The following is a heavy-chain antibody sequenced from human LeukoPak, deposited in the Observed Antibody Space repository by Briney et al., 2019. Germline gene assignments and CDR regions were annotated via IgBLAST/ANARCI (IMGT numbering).Heavy chain of an antibody. Sequence: ASVKASCKASGGTFSSYAISWVRQAPGQGLEWMGGIIPIFGTANYAQKFQGRVTITADESTSTAYMELSSLRSEDTAVYYCARSDSSGWYVAGYWGQGTLVTVSS. CDR2: IIPIFGTA. V-gene: IGHV1-69*13. CDR3: ARSDSSGWYVAGY. D-gene: IGHD6-19*01. CDR1: GGTFSSYA. J-gene: IGHJ4*02.